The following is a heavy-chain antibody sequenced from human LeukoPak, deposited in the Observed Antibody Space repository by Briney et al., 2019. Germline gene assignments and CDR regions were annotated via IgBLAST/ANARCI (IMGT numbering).Heavy chain of an antibody. J-gene: IGHJ4*02. CDR3: AKGPRPTGWYIDY. D-gene: IGHD6-19*01. CDR2: ISWNSGSI. Sequence: QSGRSLRLSCAASGFTFDDYAMHWVRQAPGKGLEWVSGISWNSGSIGYVDSVKGRFTISRDNAKNSLYLQMNSLRAEDTALYYCAKGPRPTGWYIDYWGQGTLVTVSS. CDR1: GFTFDDYA. V-gene: IGHV3-9*01.